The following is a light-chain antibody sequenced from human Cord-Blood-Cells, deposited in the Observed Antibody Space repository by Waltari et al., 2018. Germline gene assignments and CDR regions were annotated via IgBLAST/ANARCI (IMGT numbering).Light chain of an antibody. CDR2: DAS. CDR3: QHYDNLPR. J-gene: IGKJ3*01. V-gene: IGKV1-33*01. Sequence: DIQMTQSPSSLSASVGDRVTITCQASQDISNYLNWYQQKQGKAPTLLIYDASNLETGAPSRFSGSGSETDFTFTISSLQPEDIATYYCQHYDNLPRFGPGTKVDIK. CDR1: QDISNY.